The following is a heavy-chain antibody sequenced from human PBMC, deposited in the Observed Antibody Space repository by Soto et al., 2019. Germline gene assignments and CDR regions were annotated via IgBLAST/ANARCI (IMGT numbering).Heavy chain of an antibody. V-gene: IGHV4-30-2*01. Sequence: SETLSLTCAVSCGSISSGGYSWSWIRQPPGKGLEWIGYIYHSGSTYYNPSLKSRVTISVDRSKNQFSLKLSSVTAADTAVYYCERGIAAAGTADWFDPSGQGSLVTV. CDR2: IYHSGST. CDR3: ERGIAAAGTADWFDP. J-gene: IGHJ5*02. D-gene: IGHD6-13*01. CDR1: CGSISSGGYS.